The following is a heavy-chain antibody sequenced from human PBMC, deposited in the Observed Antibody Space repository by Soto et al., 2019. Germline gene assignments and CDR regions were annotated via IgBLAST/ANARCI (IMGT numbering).Heavy chain of an antibody. D-gene: IGHD6-13*01. J-gene: IGHJ4*02. CDR1: GYTFTSYA. CDR3: ASPKPYSSSWYYFDY. CDR2: INAGNGNT. Sequence: GASVKVSCKASGYTFTSYAMHWVRQAPGQRLEWMGWINAGNGNTKYSQKFQGRVTITRDTSASTAYMELSSLRSEGTAVYYCASPKPYSSSWYYFDYWGQGTLVTVAS. V-gene: IGHV1-3*01.